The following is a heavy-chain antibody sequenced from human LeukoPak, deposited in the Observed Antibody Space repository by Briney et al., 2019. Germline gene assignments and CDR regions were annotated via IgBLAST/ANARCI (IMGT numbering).Heavy chain of an antibody. V-gene: IGHV4-39*01. J-gene: IGHJ4*02. CDR3: ARGGYFGVAHFDY. Sequence: SETLSLTCTVSGGSISSSSYYWGWVRQPPGKGLEWIGSIYYSGSTYYNPSFKSRVTISVDTSKDQFSLKLSSVTAADTAVYYCARGGYFGVAHFDYWGQGTLVTVSS. CDR2: IYYSGST. CDR1: GGSISSSSYY. D-gene: IGHD3-3*01.